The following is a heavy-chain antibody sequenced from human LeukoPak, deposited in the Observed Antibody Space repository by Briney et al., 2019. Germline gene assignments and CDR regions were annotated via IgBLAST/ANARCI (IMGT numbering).Heavy chain of an antibody. CDR3: ARDMVRGVKAYLSWFDP. D-gene: IGHD3-10*01. CDR2: IYESGST. Sequence: SGSLSLTCTVSGDSISSYYWSWNRQPAGKGLEWIGRIYESGSTNYNPSLKSRVTMSVDTSKNQFSLKMTSVTAADTAFYYCARDMVRGVKAYLSWFDPWGQGILVTVST. CDR1: GDSISSYY. J-gene: IGHJ5*02. V-gene: IGHV4-4*07.